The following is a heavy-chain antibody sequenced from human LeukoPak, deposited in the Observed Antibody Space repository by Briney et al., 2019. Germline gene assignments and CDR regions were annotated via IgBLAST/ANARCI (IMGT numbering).Heavy chain of an antibody. CDR3: AREATVRGSEDQN. V-gene: IGHV4-39*07. J-gene: IGHJ4*02. CDR1: GGSISSSSYY. Sequence: PSETLSLTCTVSGGSISSSSYYWGWIRQPPGKGLEWIGSIYYSGSTYYNPSLKSRVTISVDTSKNQFSLKLSSVTAADTAVYYCAREATVRGSEDQNWGQGTLVTVSS. CDR2: IYYSGST. D-gene: IGHD3-10*01.